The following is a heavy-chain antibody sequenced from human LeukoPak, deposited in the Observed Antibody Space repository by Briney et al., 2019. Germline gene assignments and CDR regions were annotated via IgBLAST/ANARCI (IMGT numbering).Heavy chain of an antibody. CDR2: IYYSGST. CDR3: ASRKKSGWYFDL. D-gene: IGHD6-25*01. Sequence: SETLSLTCTVSGGSISSSSYYWGWIRQPPGKGLEWIGSIYYSGSTNYNPSLKSRVTISVDTSKNQFSLKLSSVTAADTAVYYCASRKKSGWYFDLWGRGTLVTVSS. J-gene: IGHJ2*01. V-gene: IGHV4-39*07. CDR1: GGSISSSSYY.